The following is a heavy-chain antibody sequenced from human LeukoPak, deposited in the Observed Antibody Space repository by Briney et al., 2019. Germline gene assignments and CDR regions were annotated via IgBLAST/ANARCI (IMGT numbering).Heavy chain of an antibody. CDR3: AKDGVKRVSSGYLHFDY. J-gene: IGHJ4*02. Sequence: GGSLRLSCAASGFTFDDYAMRWVRQAPGKGLEWVSGISWNSGSIGYADSVKGRFTISRDNAKNSLYLQMNSLRAEDTALYYCAKDGVKRVSSGYLHFDYWGQGTLVTVSS. V-gene: IGHV3-9*01. CDR2: ISWNSGSI. CDR1: GFTFDDYA. D-gene: IGHD3-22*01.